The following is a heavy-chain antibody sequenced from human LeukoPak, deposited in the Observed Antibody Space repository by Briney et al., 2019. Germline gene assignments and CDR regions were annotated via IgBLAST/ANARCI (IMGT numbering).Heavy chain of an antibody. D-gene: IGHD2-2*01. CDR1: GFPFSSYW. CDR3: ARDVTALDS. CDR2: INQGGSEK. J-gene: IGHJ4*02. V-gene: IGHV3-7*01. Sequence: GGSLRLSCAASGFPFSSYWMSWVRPAPEKGLGWVANINQGGSEKYYVDSVRGRFTISRDNAKNSLYLQMNSLRADDTAVYYCARDVTALDSWGQGTLVTVSS.